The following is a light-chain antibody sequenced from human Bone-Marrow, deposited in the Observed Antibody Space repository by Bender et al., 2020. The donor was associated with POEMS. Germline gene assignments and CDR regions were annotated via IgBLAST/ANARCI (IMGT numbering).Light chain of an antibody. CDR2: SSH. V-gene: IGLV1-44*01. CDR3: AVWDDSLNGWV. J-gene: IGLJ3*02. CDR1: SSNIAAHA. Sequence: QSVLTQPPSASGTPGQRVTISCSGGSSNIAAHAVNWYQHLPGTTPKLLIYSSHRRPSEVPDRFSGSRSGTAASLAMSGLQCEDEADYYGAVWDDSLNGWVFGGGTKLTVL.